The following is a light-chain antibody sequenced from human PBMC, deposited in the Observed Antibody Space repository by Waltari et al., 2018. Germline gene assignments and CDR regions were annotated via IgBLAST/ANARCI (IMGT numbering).Light chain of an antibody. CDR1: QSLLLRHGQIY. CDR3: MQGTHWPYT. Sequence: DAVMTQSPLSLPVTLGQAASISCKSSQSLLLRHGQIYLNWFQQRPGQPPRRLIYKISERDSGVPDRFSGSGSDTDFTLKIIRVEAEDVGVYYCMQGTHWPYTFGQGTKVEIK. CDR2: KIS. J-gene: IGKJ2*01. V-gene: IGKV2-30*02.